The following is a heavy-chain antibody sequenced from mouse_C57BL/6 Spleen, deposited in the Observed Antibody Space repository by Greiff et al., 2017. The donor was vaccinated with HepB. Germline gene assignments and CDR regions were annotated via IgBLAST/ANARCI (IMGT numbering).Heavy chain of an antibody. D-gene: IGHD4-1*01. Sequence: EVQLVESGPELVKPGASVKIPCKASGYTFTDYNMDWVKQSHGKSLEWIGEINPNNGGTIYNQKFKGKATMSVDKSSSTAYMELRSLTSEDTAVYYCARNWDRGYFDVWGTGTTVTVSS. J-gene: IGHJ1*03. V-gene: IGHV1-18*01. CDR1: GYTFTDYN. CDR2: INPNNGGT. CDR3: ARNWDRGYFDV.